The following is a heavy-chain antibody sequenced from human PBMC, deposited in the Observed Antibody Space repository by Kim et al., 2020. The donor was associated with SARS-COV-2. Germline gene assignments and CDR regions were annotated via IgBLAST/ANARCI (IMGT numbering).Heavy chain of an antibody. D-gene: IGHD5-12*01. J-gene: IGHJ6*02. CDR2: IWYDGSNK. Sequence: GGSMRLSCAASGFTFSSYGMHWVRQAPGKGLEWVAVIWYDGSNKYYADSVKGRFTISRDNSKNTLYLQMNSLRAEDTAVYYCAKVGGGYNTHYYYYYGMDVWGQGTTVTVSS. CDR3: AKVGGGYNTHYYYYYGMDV. CDR1: GFTFSSYG. V-gene: IGHV3-33*06.